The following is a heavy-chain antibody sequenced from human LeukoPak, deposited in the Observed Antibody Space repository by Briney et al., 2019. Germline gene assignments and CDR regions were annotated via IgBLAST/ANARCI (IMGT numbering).Heavy chain of an antibody. V-gene: IGHV4-39*02. D-gene: IGHD5-24*01. CDR1: GXSISSSRYF. J-gene: IGHJ4*02. Sequence: SETLSLTCTVSGXSISSSRYFWGWVRQPPGKGLEWIGSIFYSGSTYYNLSLKSRVTMSVDTSKNHFSLKLSSMTAADAAVYYCARRDGYNGPLDYWGQGTLVTVSS. CDR3: ARRDGYNGPLDY. CDR2: IFYSGST.